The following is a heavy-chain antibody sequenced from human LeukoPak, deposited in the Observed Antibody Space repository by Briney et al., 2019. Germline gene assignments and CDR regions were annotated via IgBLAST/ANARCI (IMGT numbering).Heavy chain of an antibody. V-gene: IGHV4-59*01. CDR3: AREISNYYDSSGYFDY. CDR1: GGSISSYY. Sequence: PSETLSLTCTVSGGSISSYYWSWIRQPPGKGLEWIGYIYYSGRTNYNPSLKSRVTISVDTSKNQFSLKLSSVTAADTAVYYCAREISNYYDSSGYFDYWGQGTLVTVSS. D-gene: IGHD3-22*01. J-gene: IGHJ4*02. CDR2: IYYSGRT.